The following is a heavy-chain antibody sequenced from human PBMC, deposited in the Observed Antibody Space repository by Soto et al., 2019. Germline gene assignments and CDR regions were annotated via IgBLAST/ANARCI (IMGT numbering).Heavy chain of an antibody. D-gene: IGHD3-10*01. V-gene: IGHV4-39*01. CDR1: GGYISSSSYY. J-gene: IGHJ5*02. CDR3: ARLDLLWFDVDL. CDR2: IYYSGST. Sequence: PSETLSLTCTVSGGYISSSSYYWGWIRQPPGKGLEWIGSIYYSGSTYYNPSLKSRVTISVDTSKNQFSLKLSSVTAADTAVYYCARLDLLWFDVDLWGQGTLVTVSS.